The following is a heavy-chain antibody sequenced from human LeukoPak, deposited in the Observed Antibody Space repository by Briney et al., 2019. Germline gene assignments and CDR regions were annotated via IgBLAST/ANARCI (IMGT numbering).Heavy chain of an antibody. CDR1: SGSISGSSYF. CDR3: ARDYEGFHWFDP. V-gene: IGHV4-39*07. Sequence: SETLXLTCTVSSGSISGSSYFWGWVRQPPGXGXEWIGSLHYSGTTYYNPSLKSRVTISVDTSKNQFSLKLSSVTAADTAVYYCARDYEGFHWFDPWGQGTLVTVSS. CDR2: LHYSGTT. D-gene: IGHD3-16*01. J-gene: IGHJ5*02.